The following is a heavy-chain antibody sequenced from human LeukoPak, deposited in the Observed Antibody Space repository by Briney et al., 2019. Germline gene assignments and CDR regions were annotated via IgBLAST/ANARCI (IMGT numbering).Heavy chain of an antibody. Sequence: GGSLRLSCAASGFTFSSYWMSWVRQAPGKGLEWVANIKQDGSEKYYVDSVKGRFTISRDNAKNSLYLQMNSLRAEDTAVYYCARVGDCSSTSCHDAFDIWGQGTMVTVFS. CDR1: GFTFSSYW. CDR2: IKQDGSEK. J-gene: IGHJ3*02. CDR3: ARVGDCSSTSCHDAFDI. D-gene: IGHD2-2*01. V-gene: IGHV3-7*01.